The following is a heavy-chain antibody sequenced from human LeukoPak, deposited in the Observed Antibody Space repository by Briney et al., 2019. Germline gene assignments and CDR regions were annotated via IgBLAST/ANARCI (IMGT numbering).Heavy chain of an antibody. J-gene: IGHJ4*02. D-gene: IGHD6-13*01. V-gene: IGHV4-59*08. CDR2: VYYSGST. Sequence: SETLSLTCSVSGGSISSYYWSFIRQPPGKGLEWIGYVYYSGSTNYNPSLKSRVTISVDTSKNQFSLKLSSVTAADTAVYYCAKRGVAAGRQYYVDYWGQGTLVTVSS. CDR3: AKRGVAAGRQYYVDY. CDR1: GGSISSYY.